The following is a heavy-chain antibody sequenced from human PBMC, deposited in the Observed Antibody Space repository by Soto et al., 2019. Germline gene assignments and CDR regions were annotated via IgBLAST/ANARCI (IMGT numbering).Heavy chain of an antibody. V-gene: IGHV4-61*01. CDR3: ARADKYYDFSSGYNNWFNP. J-gene: IGHJ5*02. CDR2: IYYSGST. CDR1: GGSVSSGSYY. D-gene: IGHD3-3*01. Sequence: PSETLSLTCTVSGGSVSSGSYYWSWIRQPPRKGLDWIGYIYYSGSTNYNPSLKSRVTRSVDTSKNQCSLKLSSVTAAETAVYYCARADKYYDFSSGYNNWFNPWGQGTLVTVSS.